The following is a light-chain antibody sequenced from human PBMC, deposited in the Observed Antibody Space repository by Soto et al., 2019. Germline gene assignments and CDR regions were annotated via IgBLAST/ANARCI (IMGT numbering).Light chain of an antibody. V-gene: IGKV1-39*01. Sequence: DIQMTQSPSSLSASIGDRVTISCRASQDISSSLNWYQQKPGKAPKLLIYAASTLQSGVPSRFSGSGSGTDFTLTISSLEPEDFATYYCQQTYSTPPTFGQGTKVDI. CDR1: QDISSS. CDR2: AAS. J-gene: IGKJ1*01. CDR3: QQTYSTPPT.